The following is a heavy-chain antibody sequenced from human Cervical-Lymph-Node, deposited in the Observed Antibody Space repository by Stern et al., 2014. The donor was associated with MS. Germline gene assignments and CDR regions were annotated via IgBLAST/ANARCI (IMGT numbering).Heavy chain of an antibody. CDR3: ARDIRALYSSSSGLIDY. D-gene: IGHD6-6*01. CDR2: INPNSGGT. J-gene: IGHJ4*01. V-gene: IGHV1-46*03. CDR1: GYTFTRYS. Sequence: VHLVESGAEVKKPGASVKVSCKASGYTFTRYSMHWVRQAPGQGLEWMGIINPNSGGTSYAQKFHGRVSMTRDTSTSTVYMEMSSLRSEDTAVYYCARDIRALYSSSSGLIDYWGHGTLVTDSS.